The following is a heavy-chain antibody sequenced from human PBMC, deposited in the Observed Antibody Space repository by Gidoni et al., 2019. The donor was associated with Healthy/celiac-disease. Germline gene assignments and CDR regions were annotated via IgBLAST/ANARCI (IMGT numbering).Heavy chain of an antibody. CDR3: ARDSSSVGGNWFDP. J-gene: IGHJ5*02. Sequence: QVQLQESGPGLVKPSETLSLTCPVTGGSISSYYWSWIRQPPGKGLDWIGYIYYSGSTNYNPSLKSRVTISVDTSKNQFSLKLGSVTAADTAVYYCARDSSSVGGNWFDPWGQGTLVTVSS. D-gene: IGHD6-13*01. CDR1: GGSISSYY. V-gene: IGHV4-59*01. CDR2: IYYSGST.